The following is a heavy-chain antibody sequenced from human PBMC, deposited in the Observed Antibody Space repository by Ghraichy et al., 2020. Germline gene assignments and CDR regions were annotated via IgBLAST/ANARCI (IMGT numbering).Heavy chain of an antibody. Sequence: SETLSLTCTVSGGSVSVGNYYWTWIRQPPGKGLEWIGFLYYSGSTNYNPSLKSRVTISVDTSKNQFSLKLSSVTAADTAVYYCARDTAREEGAFDIWGQGTMVTVSS. V-gene: IGHV4-61*01. CDR3: ARDTAREEGAFDI. CDR2: LYYSGST. J-gene: IGHJ3*02. CDR1: GGSVSVGNYY. D-gene: IGHD4-17*01.